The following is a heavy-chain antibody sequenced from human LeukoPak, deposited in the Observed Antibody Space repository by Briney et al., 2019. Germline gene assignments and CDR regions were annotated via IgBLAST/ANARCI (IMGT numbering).Heavy chain of an antibody. CDR3: ARGEHQLRYTPFDY. V-gene: IGHV1-2*04. CDR2: INPNSGGT. D-gene: IGHD2-2*01. CDR1: GYTFTGYY. J-gene: IGHJ4*02. Sequence: ASVKVSCKASGYTFTGYYMHWVRQAPGQGLEWMGWINPNSGGTNYAQKFQGWVTMTRDTSISTAYMELSRLRSDDTAVYYCARGEHQLRYTPFDYWGQGTLVTVSS.